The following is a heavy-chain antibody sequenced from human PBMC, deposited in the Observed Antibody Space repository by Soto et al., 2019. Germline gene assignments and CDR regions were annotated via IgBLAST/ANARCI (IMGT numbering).Heavy chain of an antibody. CDR2: INHSGST. CDR3: ARARRITMVRGVISMDV. Sequence: QVQLQQWGAGLLKPSETLSLTCAVYGGSFSGYYWSWIRQPPGKGLEWIGEINHSGSTNYNPSLKRRVTISVDTSKNQFSLKLSSVTAADTAVYYCARARRITMVRGVISMDVWGKGTTVTVSS. CDR1: GGSFSGYY. D-gene: IGHD3-10*01. V-gene: IGHV4-34*01. J-gene: IGHJ6*03.